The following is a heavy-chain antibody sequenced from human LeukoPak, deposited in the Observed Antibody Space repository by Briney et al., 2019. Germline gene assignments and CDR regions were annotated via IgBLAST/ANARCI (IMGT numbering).Heavy chain of an antibody. CDR3: ATRVGKGDYFDY. Sequence: ASVKVSCRASGYTFTSYGISWVRQAPGQGLEWMGWISAYNGNTNYAQKLQGRVTMTTDTSTSTAYMELRSLRSDDTAVYYCATRVGKGDYFDYWGQGTLVTVSS. V-gene: IGHV1-18*01. J-gene: IGHJ4*02. CDR2: ISAYNGNT. D-gene: IGHD1-26*01. CDR1: GYTFTSYG.